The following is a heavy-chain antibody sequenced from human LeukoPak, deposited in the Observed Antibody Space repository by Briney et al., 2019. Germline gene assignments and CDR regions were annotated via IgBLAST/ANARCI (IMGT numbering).Heavy chain of an antibody. D-gene: IGHD3-22*01. Sequence: GSSVKVSCKASGGTFSSYAISWVRQAPGQGLEWMGGTIPIFGTANYAQKFQGRVTITTDESTSTAYMELSSLRSEDTAVYYCARGKTNYYDSSGYYYFDYWGQGTLVTVSS. V-gene: IGHV1-69*05. CDR2: TIPIFGTA. CDR3: ARGKTNYYDSSGYYYFDY. J-gene: IGHJ4*02. CDR1: GGTFSSYA.